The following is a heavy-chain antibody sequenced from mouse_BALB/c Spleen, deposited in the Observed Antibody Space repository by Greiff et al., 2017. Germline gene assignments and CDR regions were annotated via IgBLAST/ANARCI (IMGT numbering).Heavy chain of an antibody. CDR2: INPNNGGT. CDR1: GYTFTDYN. D-gene: IGHD2-4*01. CDR3: AREYDYDDAMDY. Sequence: VQLKESGPELVKPGASVKIPCKASGYTFTDYNMDWVKQSHGKSLEWIGDINPNNGGTIYNQKFKGKATLTVDKSSSTAYMELRSLTSEDTAVYYCAREYDYDDAMDYWGQGTSVTVSS. J-gene: IGHJ4*01. V-gene: IGHV1-18*01.